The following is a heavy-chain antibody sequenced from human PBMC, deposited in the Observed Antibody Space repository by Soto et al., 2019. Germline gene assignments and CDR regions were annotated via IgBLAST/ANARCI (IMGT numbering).Heavy chain of an antibody. J-gene: IGHJ4*02. D-gene: IGHD3-22*01. CDR1: GYTFTSYG. V-gene: IGHV1-18*01. CDR3: ARAANIYDSSGYDWFYFDY. Sequence: ASVKVSCKASGYTFTSYGISWVRQAPGQGLEWMGWISAYNGNTNYAQKLQGRVTMTTDTSTSTAYMELRSLRSDDTAVYYCARAANIYDSSGYDWFYFDYWGQGTLVTVSS. CDR2: ISAYNGNT.